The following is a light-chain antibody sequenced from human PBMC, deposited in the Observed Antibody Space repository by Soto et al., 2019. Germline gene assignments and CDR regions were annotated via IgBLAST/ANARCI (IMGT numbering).Light chain of an antibody. J-gene: IGKJ5*01. V-gene: IGKV3-20*01. CDR3: QQYGSSSS. CDR2: GAS. Sequence: IVLTQTPGTLSLSPGERGTLSCRASQTISSSSLAWYQQKGGQAPRLLIYGASSRATGIPDRFSGSGSGTDFTLTISRLEPDDFAVYYCQQYGSSSSFGQGTRLEIK. CDR1: QTISSSS.